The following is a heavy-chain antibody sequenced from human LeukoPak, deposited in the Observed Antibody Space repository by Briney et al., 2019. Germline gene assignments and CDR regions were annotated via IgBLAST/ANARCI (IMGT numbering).Heavy chain of an antibody. CDR2: IYPGDSDT. D-gene: IGHD6-13*01. CDR3: ARPKAAAGIVGWFDP. CDR1: GYSFTIYW. V-gene: IGHV5-51*01. Sequence: GESLKISCKGSGYSFTIYWIGWVRQMPGKGLEWMGIIYPGDSDTRYSPSFQGQVTISADKSISTACLQWSSLKASDTAMYYCARPKAAAGIVGWFDPWGQGTLVTVSS. J-gene: IGHJ5*02.